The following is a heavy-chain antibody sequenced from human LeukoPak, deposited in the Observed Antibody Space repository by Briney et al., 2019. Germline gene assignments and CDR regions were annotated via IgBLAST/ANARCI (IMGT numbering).Heavy chain of an antibody. CDR1: GFTFDDYA. J-gene: IGHJ6*03. Sequence: GGSLRLSCAASGFTFDDYAMHWVRQAPGKGLEWVSLISWDGGSTYYADSVKGRFTISRDNSKNSLYLQMNSLRAEDTALYYCAKCGSARSYYYYYMDVWGKGTTVTVSS. V-gene: IGHV3-43D*03. CDR3: AKCGSARSYYYYYMDV. CDR2: ISWDGGST. D-gene: IGHD1-26*01.